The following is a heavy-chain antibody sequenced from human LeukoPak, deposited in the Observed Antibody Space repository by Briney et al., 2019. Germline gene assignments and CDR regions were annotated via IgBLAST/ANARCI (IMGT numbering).Heavy chain of an antibody. CDR1: GYTSTSYY. CDR3: AREAPALGYCSSTSCYWWEPRDVYFDY. J-gene: IGHJ4*02. V-gene: IGHV1-46*01. CDR2: INPSGGST. Sequence: ASVKVSCKASGYTSTSYYMHWVRQAPGQGPEWMGIINPSGGSTSYAQKFQGRVTMTRDMSTSTVYMELSSLRSEDTAVYYCAREAPALGYCSSTSCYWWEPRDVYFDYWGQGTLVTVSS. D-gene: IGHD2-2*01.